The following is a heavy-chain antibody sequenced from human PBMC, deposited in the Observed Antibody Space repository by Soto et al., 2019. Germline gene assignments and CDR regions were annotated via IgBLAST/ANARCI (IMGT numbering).Heavy chain of an antibody. D-gene: IGHD2-15*01. V-gene: IGHV3-23*01. J-gene: IGHJ4*02. CDR2: VSIGGST. CDR1: GFTFSSYA. CDR3: AERRGAGGHFDY. Sequence: PGGSLRLSCAASGFTFSSYAMGWVRQGPGKGLEWVAVVSIGGSTHYADSVRGRFTISRDNSKNTLSLQMNSLTAEDTAVYVCAERRGAGGHFDYWGQGALVTVSS.